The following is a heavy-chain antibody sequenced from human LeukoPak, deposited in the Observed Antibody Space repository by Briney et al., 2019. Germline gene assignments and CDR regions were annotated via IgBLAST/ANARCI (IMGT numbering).Heavy chain of an antibody. J-gene: IGHJ6*02. Sequence: VASVKVSCKASGGTFSSYAISWVRQAPGQGLEWMGRIIPIFGIANYAQKFQGRVTITADKSTSTAYMELSSLRSEDTAVYYCAREGYCSGGSCYSGVSADSYYYYGMDVWGQGTTVTVSS. V-gene: IGHV1-69*04. CDR2: IIPIFGIA. CDR3: AREGYCSGGSCYSGVSADSYYYYGMDV. CDR1: GGTFSSYA. D-gene: IGHD2-15*01.